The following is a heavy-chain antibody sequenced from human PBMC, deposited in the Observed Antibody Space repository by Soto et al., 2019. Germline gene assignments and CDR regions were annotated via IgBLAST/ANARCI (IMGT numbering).Heavy chain of an antibody. D-gene: IGHD5-18*01. Sequence: GGSLRLSCAASGFTFSSYAMSWVRQAPGKGLEWVSAISGSGGSTYYADSVKGRFTISRDNSKNTLYLQMNSLRAEYTAVYYCAKGRGAWLHHYFAYWGQGTLVTVSS. J-gene: IGHJ4*02. CDR3: AKGRGAWLHHYFAY. CDR2: ISGSGGST. V-gene: IGHV3-23*01. CDR1: GFTFSSYA.